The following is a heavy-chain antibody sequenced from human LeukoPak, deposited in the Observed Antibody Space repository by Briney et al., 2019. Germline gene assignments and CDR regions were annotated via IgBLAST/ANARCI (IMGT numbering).Heavy chain of an antibody. Sequence: SETLSLTCTVSDYSISSGYYWGWIRQPPGKGLEWIGSIYHSGSTYYNPSLKSRVTISVDTSKNQFSLKLRSVTAADTAVYYCARMSSSSWLYLLYYFDYWGQGTLVTVSS. J-gene: IGHJ4*02. D-gene: IGHD6-13*01. CDR1: DYSISSGYY. CDR3: ARMSSSSWLYLLYYFDY. V-gene: IGHV4-38-2*02. CDR2: IYHSGST.